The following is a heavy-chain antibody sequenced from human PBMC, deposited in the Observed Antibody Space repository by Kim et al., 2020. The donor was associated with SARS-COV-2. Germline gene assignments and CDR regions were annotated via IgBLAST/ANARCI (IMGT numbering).Heavy chain of an antibody. V-gene: IGHV3-33*01. J-gene: IGHJ4*02. CDR3: ARDPGSGSDTPGHFDY. CDR1: GFTFSSYG. Sequence: GGSLRLSCAASGFTFSSYGMHWVRQAPGKGLEWVAVIWYDGSNKYYADSVKGRFTISRDNSKNTLYLQMNSLRAEDTAVYYCARDPGSGSDTPGHFDYWGQGTLVTVSS. D-gene: IGHD1-26*01. CDR2: IWYDGSNK.